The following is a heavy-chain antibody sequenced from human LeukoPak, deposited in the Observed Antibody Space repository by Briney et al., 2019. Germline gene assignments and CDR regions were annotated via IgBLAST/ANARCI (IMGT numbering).Heavy chain of an antibody. CDR2: ISAYNGNT. CDR1: GYTFTSYG. J-gene: IGHJ4*02. Sequence: ASVKVSCKASGYTFTSYGISWVRQAPGQGLEWMGWISAYNGNTNYAQKLQGRVTMTTDTSTSTAYMELKSLRSDDTAVYYCASALRRLLWFGELSDYWGQGTLVTVSS. CDR3: ASALRRLLWFGELSDY. D-gene: IGHD3-10*01. V-gene: IGHV1-18*01.